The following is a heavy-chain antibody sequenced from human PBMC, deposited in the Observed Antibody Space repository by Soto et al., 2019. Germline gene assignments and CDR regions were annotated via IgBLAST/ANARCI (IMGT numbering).Heavy chain of an antibody. J-gene: IGHJ3*02. V-gene: IGHV4-31*11. CDR2: IYYNGRA. D-gene: IGHD4-17*01. CDR3: ARGYDYGDTRNAFHI. Sequence: QVQLQESGPGLVKPSQTLSLTCAVSGGSVTSRGYYWGWLRQYPGKGLEWIGHIYYNGRASNNPSLKSRVTISLDTSKNHVSLKVRSVTAADTAVYYCARGYDYGDTRNAFHICGQGTLVTVSS. CDR1: GGSVTSRGYY.